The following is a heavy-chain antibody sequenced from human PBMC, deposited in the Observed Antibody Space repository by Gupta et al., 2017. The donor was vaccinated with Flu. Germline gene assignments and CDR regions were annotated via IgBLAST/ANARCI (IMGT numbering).Heavy chain of an antibody. J-gene: IGHJ4*02. CDR1: GGSISSGPYY. V-gene: IGHV4-31*03. D-gene: IGHD2-8*01. CDR3: ARMYGEIDY. CDR2: ISNSGSS. Sequence: QVQLQESGPGLVKPSQTLSLTCTVSGGSISSGPYYWTWIRQHPGKGLEWMGFISNSGSSYYNPSLKSRLTISIDTSKNQFSLKVTSVTAADAAVYYCARMYGEIDYWGQGTLVTVSS.